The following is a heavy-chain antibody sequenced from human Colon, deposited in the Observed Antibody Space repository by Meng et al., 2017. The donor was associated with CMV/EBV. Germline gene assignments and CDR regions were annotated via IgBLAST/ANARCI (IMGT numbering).Heavy chain of an antibody. Sequence: GESLKISCAVSGFTFSNHWMHWVRQVPGEGLVWVSRVSGDGTVTAYADSVEGRFTISRDNAENTLFLQMNGLRVDDTAVYFCAREGGLGDIVVVPATDVWGQGTTVTVSS. V-gene: IGHV3-74*01. D-gene: IGHD2-2*01. CDR2: VSGDGTVT. CDR3: AREGGLGDIVVVPATDV. CDR1: GFTFSNHW. J-gene: IGHJ6*02.